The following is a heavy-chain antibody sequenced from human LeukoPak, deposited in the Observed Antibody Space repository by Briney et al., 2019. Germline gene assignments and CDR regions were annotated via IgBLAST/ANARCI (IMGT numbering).Heavy chain of an antibody. CDR2: IYYSGST. J-gene: IGHJ6*03. D-gene: IGHD2-2*01. CDR3: ARWYCSSDTCYHMDV. V-gene: IGHV4-59*01. Sequence: SETLSLTCTVSGGSINSYYWSWIRQPPGEGLKWIGYIYYSGSTSYNPSLKSRVTMSLDTSKNQLSLKLSSVTAADTAVYYCARWYCSSDTCYHMDVWGKGTTVTVSS. CDR1: GGSINSYY.